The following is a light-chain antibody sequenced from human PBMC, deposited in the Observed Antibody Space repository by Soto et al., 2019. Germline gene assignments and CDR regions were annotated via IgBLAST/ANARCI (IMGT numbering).Light chain of an antibody. CDR1: QDIRGA. Sequence: AIQLTQSPSSLSSSVGDRVTITCRASQDIRGALAWYQQKPEQPPNLLIFDVSSLHSGVPSRFSGSGSGTDFTITISSLQPEDFATYYRQHFNTYPLTFGQGTRLEIK. CDR2: DVS. J-gene: IGKJ5*01. V-gene: IGKV1-13*02. CDR3: QHFNTYPLT.